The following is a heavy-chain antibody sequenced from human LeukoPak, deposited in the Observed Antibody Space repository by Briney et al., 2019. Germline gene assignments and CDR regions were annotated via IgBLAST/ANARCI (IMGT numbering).Heavy chain of an antibody. CDR3: ARDFSAGYFYFDY. Sequence: GGSLRLSCAASGFTFSSYSMNRVRQAPGKGLEWVSSISSSSSYIYYADSVKGRFTISRDNAKNSLYLQMNSLRAEDTAVYYCARDFSAGYFYFDYWGQGTLVTVSS. D-gene: IGHD3-9*01. CDR1: GFTFSSYS. CDR2: ISSSSSYI. J-gene: IGHJ4*02. V-gene: IGHV3-21*01.